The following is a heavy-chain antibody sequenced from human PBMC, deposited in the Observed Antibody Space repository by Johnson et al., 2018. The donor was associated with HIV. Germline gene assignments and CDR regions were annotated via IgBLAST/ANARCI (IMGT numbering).Heavy chain of an antibody. CDR1: GFTFDDYG. D-gene: IGHD3-3*01. J-gene: IGHJ3*02. CDR3: ARGRGITIFGVVIADAFDI. V-gene: IGHV3-20*04. Sequence: VQLVESGGGVVRPGGSLRLSCAASGFTFDDYGMSWVRQAPGKGLEWVSGINWNGGSTGYADSVNGRVTISRDNAKNSLYLQMNSLRAEDTALYYCARGRGITIFGVVIADAFDIWGQGTMVTVSS. CDR2: INWNGGST.